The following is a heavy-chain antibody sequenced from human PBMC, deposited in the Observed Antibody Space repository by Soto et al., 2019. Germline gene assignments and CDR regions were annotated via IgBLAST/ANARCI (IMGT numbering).Heavy chain of an antibody. D-gene: IGHD2-2*01. V-gene: IGHV4-34*01. CDR3: AHCSSTSRSHWFDP. Sequence: SETLSLTCAVYGGSFSGYYWSWIRQPPGKGLEWIGEINHSGSTNYNPSLKSRVTISVDTSKNQFSLKLSSVTAADTAVYYCAHCSSTSRSHWFDPWGQGTLVTVSS. CDR1: GGSFSGYY. J-gene: IGHJ5*02. CDR2: INHSGST.